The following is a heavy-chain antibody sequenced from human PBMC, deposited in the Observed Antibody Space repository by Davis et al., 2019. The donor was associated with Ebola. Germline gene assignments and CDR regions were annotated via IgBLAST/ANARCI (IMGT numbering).Heavy chain of an antibody. Sequence: GGSLRLSCKGSGYSFTSYWIGWVRQMPGKGLEWMGIIYPGDSDTRYSPSFQGQVIISADKSISTAYLQWSSLKASDTAMYYCARGQDNSGWVNGWFFDPWGQGTLVTVSS. V-gene: IGHV5-51*01. D-gene: IGHD5-12*01. CDR1: GYSFTSYW. CDR3: ARGQDNSGWVNGWFFDP. CDR2: IYPGDSDT. J-gene: IGHJ5*02.